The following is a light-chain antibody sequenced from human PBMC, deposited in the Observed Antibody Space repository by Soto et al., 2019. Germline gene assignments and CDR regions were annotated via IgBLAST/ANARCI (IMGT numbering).Light chain of an antibody. V-gene: IGKV3-20*01. Sequence: EMVLTQSPGTLSLSPGERATLSCRASQSVSNSYLAWYQQKPGQAPRLLIYGAYGASSRATGIPDRFSGSGSGTDYALTISRREPEDFAVYYCQQYGSSPLTFGGGTKVEIK. CDR2: GAS. J-gene: IGKJ4*01. CDR3: QQYGSSPLT. CDR1: QSVSNSY.